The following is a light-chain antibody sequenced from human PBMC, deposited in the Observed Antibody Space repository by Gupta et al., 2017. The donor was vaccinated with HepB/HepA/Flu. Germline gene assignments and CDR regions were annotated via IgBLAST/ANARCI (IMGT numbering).Light chain of an antibody. CDR3: AAWRDCRIGV. Sequence: QSVLTPPPSVSGTPGQRVSISCSGSRSSIGSNTVNWYQQLPGSPHKLLIPFNNQRPPGAPARFSASKAGTAASLVISGRKEEEEADYYGAAWRDCRIGVFGSGTRLTVL. CDR2: FNN. CDR1: RSSIGSNT. J-gene: IGLJ3*02. V-gene: IGLV1-44*01.